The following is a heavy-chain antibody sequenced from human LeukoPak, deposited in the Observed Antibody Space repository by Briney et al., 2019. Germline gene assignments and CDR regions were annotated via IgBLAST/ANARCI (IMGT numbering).Heavy chain of an antibody. J-gene: IGHJ4*02. CDR1: GYTFTSYG. Sequence: GASVKVSCKASGYTFTSYGISWVRQAPGQGLEWMGWMSDIGATDYAQKFEGRLTVTTDTPTSTAYMELSGLTSDDTAIYYCVRDRSNNDYWGQGTLVTVSS. CDR2: MSDIGAT. CDR3: VRDRSNNDY. D-gene: IGHD6-13*01. V-gene: IGHV1-18*01.